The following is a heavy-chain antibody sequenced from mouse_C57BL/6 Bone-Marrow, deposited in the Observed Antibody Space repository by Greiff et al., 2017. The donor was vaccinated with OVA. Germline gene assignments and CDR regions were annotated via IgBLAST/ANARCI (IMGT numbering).Heavy chain of an antibody. Sequence: VQLKESGGGLVKPGGSLKLSCAASGFTFSSYAMSWVRQTPEKRLEWVATISDGGSYTYYPDNVKGRFTISRDNAKNNLYLQMSHLKSEDTAMYYCARDDYGSSFAYWGQGTLVTVSA. CDR3: ARDDYGSSFAY. CDR2: ISDGGSYT. J-gene: IGHJ3*01. D-gene: IGHD1-1*01. CDR1: GFTFSSYA. V-gene: IGHV5-4*01.